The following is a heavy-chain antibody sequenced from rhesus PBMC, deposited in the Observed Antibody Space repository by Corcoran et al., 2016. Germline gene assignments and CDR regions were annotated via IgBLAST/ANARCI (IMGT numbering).Heavy chain of an antibody. J-gene: IGHJ5-1*01. CDR3: ARENLDWSNNRFDV. CDR2: IYGGSGST. Sequence: QVQLQESGPGLLKPSETLSLTCAVSGYSISSCYACCWLRPPPWTWLEWIGQIYGGSGSTYYNPARKSRVTVSKDTSKNQFSLKRSSVTAADTAVYYCARENLDWSNNRFDVWGPGVLVTVSS. CDR1: GYSISSCYA. V-gene: IGHV4-127*01. D-gene: IGHD3-3*01.